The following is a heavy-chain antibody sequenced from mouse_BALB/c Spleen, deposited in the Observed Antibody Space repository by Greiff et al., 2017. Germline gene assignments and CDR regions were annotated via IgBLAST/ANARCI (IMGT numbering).Heavy chain of an antibody. CDR1: GFTFSSYA. J-gene: IGHJ4*01. Sequence: EVMLVESGGGLVKPGGSLKLSCAASGFTFSSYAMSWVRQTPEKRLEWVATISSGGSYTYYPDSVKGRFTISRDNAKNTLYLQMSSLRSEDTAMYYCAREPRGSRGAMDYWGQGTSVTVSS. CDR3: AREPRGSRGAMDY. V-gene: IGHV5-9-1*01. D-gene: IGHD1-1*01. CDR2: ISSGGSYT.